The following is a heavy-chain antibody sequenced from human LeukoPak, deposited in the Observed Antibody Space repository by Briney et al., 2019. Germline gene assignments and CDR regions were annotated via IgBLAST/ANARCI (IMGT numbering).Heavy chain of an antibody. D-gene: IGHD6-6*01. Sequence: ASVKVSCKASGGTFSSYAISWMRQAPGQGLEWMGGIIPIFGTANYAQKFQGRVTITADESTSTAYMELSSLRSEDTAVYYCASPHSSSSYNYYYYIDVWGKRTTVTVSS. CDR2: IIPIFGTA. CDR1: GGTFSSYA. V-gene: IGHV1-69*13. J-gene: IGHJ6*03. CDR3: ASPHSSSSYNYYYYIDV.